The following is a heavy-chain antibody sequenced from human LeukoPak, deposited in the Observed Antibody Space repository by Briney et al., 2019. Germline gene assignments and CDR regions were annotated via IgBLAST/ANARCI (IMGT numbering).Heavy chain of an antibody. D-gene: IGHD5-18*01. V-gene: IGHV4-4*02. CDR1: GGSISSSNW. Sequence: PSETLSLTCAVSGGSISSSNWWNWVRQPPGKGLEWIGQIYHSGSTNYNPSLKTRVTISVDKSKNQFSLKLSSVTAADTAVYYCARDGGYSYGRHNAFDIWGQGTMVTVSS. J-gene: IGHJ3*02. CDR3: ARDGGYSYGRHNAFDI. CDR2: IYHSGST.